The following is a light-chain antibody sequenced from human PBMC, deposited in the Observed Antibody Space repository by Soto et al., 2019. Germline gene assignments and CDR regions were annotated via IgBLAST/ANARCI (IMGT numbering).Light chain of an antibody. CDR1: QSISSY. Sequence: DIQMTQSPSSLSASVGDRVTITCRASQSISSYLNWYQQKPGKAPKLLIYAASSLQSGVPSRFSGSGSGTDFTLTISSLQPEDSATYYCQQSYSTPLTFGGGTKVDSK. CDR3: QQSYSTPLT. CDR2: AAS. V-gene: IGKV1-39*01. J-gene: IGKJ4*01.